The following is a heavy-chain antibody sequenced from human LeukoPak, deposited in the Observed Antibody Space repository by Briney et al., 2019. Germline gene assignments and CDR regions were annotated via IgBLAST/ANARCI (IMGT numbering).Heavy chain of an antibody. J-gene: IGHJ5*02. CDR1: GGSISSYY. CDR3: ARGGMTGYYKANWFDP. V-gene: IGHV4-59*01. CDR2: IYYSGST. Sequence: SETLSLTCTVSGGSISSYYWSWIRQPPGKGLEWIGYIYYSGSTNYNPSLKSRVTISVDTSKNQFSLKLSSVTAADTAVYYCARGGMTGYYKANWFDPWGQGTLVTVSS. D-gene: IGHD3-9*01.